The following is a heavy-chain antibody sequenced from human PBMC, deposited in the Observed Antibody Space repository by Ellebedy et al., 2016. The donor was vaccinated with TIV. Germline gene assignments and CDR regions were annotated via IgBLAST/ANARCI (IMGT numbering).Heavy chain of an antibody. CDR3: AREANYYDSSGYYGRVGFDP. J-gene: IGHJ5*02. Sequence: AASVKVSCKASGYTFTSYYMHWVRQAPGQGLEWMGIINPSGGSTSYAQKLQGRVTMTRDTSTSTVYMELSSLRSEDTAVYYCAREANYYDSSGYYGRVGFDPWGQGTLVTVSS. D-gene: IGHD3-22*01. CDR2: INPSGGST. V-gene: IGHV1-46*04. CDR1: GYTFTSYY.